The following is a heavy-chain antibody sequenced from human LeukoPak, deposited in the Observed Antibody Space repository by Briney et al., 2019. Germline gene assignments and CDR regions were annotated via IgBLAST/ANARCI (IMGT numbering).Heavy chain of an antibody. CDR2: INSDGSST. D-gene: IGHD2-2*01. CDR3: ARARGFVKGYCSSTSCYGVSNWFDP. J-gene: IGHJ5*02. Sequence: GGSLRLSCAASGFTFSSYWMHWVRQAPGKGLVWVSRINSDGSSTSYADSVKGRFTISRDNAKNTLYLQMNSLRAEDTAVYYCARARGFVKGYCSSTSCYGVSNWFDPWGQGTLVTVSS. V-gene: IGHV3-74*01. CDR1: GFTFSSYW.